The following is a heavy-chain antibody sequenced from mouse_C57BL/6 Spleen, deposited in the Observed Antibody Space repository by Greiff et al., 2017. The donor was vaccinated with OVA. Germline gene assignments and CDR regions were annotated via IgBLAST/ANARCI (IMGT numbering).Heavy chain of an antibody. J-gene: IGHJ2*01. Sequence: QVQLKESGAELVRPGASVTLSCKASGYTFTDYEMHWVKQTPVHGLEWIGAIDPETGGTAYNQKFKGKAILTADKSSSTAYMELRSLTSEDSAVYYCTRERVSFDYWGQGTTLTVSS. CDR2: IDPETGGT. V-gene: IGHV1-15*01. CDR3: TRERVSFDY. CDR1: GYTFTDYE.